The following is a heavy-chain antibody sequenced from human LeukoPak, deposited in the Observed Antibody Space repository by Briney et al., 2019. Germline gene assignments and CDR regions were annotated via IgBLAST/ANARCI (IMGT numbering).Heavy chain of an antibody. CDR2: IIPIFGTA. CDR3: ARTVVVIDWFDP. V-gene: IGHV1-69*13. CDR1: GGTFSSYA. D-gene: IGHD3-22*01. Sequence: SVKVSCKASGGTFSSYAISWVRQAPGQGLEWMGGIIPIFGTANYAQKFQGRVTITADESTSTAYMELSSLRSEDTAVYYCARTVVVIDWFDPWGQGTLVTVSS. J-gene: IGHJ5*02.